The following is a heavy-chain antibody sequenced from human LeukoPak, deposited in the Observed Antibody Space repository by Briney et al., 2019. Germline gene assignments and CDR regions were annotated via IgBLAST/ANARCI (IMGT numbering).Heavy chain of an antibody. Sequence: PGRSLRLSCAASGFTFSSYAMHWVRQAPGKGLEWVAVISCDGSNKYYTDSVKGRFTISRDNSKNTLYLQMNSLRAEDTAVYYCASGPDYCSSTSCYPVDYWGQGTLVTVSS. J-gene: IGHJ4*02. CDR2: ISCDGSNK. D-gene: IGHD2-2*01. CDR3: ASGPDYCSSTSCYPVDY. CDR1: GFTFSSYA. V-gene: IGHV3-30-3*01.